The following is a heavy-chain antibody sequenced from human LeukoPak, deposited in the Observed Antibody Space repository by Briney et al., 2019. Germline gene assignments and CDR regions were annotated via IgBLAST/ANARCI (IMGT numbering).Heavy chain of an antibody. V-gene: IGHV3-11*01. CDR1: GFSISDYY. CDR3: TRERRGTYYAFES. CDR2: ITSGAGST. D-gene: IGHD3-16*01. J-gene: IGHJ4*02. Sequence: GGSLRLSCAASGFSISDYYMSWIRQSPGKGLEWISYITSGAGSTEYADSVKGRFTISRDTAKNSVALQLNSLRAEDTAVYYCTRERRGTYYAFESWGQGTLVTVSS.